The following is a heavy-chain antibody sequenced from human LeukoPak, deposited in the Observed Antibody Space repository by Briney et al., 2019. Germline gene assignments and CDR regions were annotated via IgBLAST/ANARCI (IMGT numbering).Heavy chain of an antibody. D-gene: IGHD5-12*01. CDR2: ISSSSSYI. Sequence: GGSLRLSCAASGFTFSSYSMNWVRQAPGKGLGWVSSISSSSSYIYYADSVKGRFTISRDNAKNSLYLQMNSLRAEDTAVYYCARGSGYERYFDYWGQGTLVTVSS. V-gene: IGHV3-21*03. CDR1: GFTFSSYS. CDR3: ARGSGYERYFDY. J-gene: IGHJ4*02.